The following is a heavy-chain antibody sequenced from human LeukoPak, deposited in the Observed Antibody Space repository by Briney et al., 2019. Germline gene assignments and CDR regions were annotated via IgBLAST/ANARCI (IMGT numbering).Heavy chain of an antibody. V-gene: IGHV3-11*05. CDR1: GFTFSDYY. Sequence: GGSLRLSCAASGFTFSDYYMSWIRQAPGKGLEWISYISDSSSYTNYADSVKGRFTTSRDNAKNSLYLQMNSLRAEDTAVYYCAGDRVGYYFDYWGQGTLVTVSS. CDR2: ISDSSSYT. CDR3: AGDRVGYYFDY. J-gene: IGHJ4*02. D-gene: IGHD1-26*01.